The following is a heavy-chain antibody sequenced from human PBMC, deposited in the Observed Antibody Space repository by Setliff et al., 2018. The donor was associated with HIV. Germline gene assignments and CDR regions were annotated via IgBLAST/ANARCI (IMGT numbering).Heavy chain of an antibody. CDR3: AMFFSGTPFDF. D-gene: IGHD1-26*01. Sequence: RGESLKISCKASGYSFTSYWIGWVRQMPGKGLEWIGVIHPSDYETRYSPSFQGRVTISADKSISTAHLQWGSLKASDTAMYYCAMFFSGTPFDFWGQGTLVTVSS. V-gene: IGHV5-51*01. CDR2: IHPSDYET. CDR1: GYSFTSYW. J-gene: IGHJ4*02.